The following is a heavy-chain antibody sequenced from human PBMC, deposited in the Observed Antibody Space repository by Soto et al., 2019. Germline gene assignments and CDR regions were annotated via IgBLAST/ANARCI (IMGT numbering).Heavy chain of an antibody. J-gene: IGHJ4*02. CDR3: AWMVTEGTSDQVRLDY. V-gene: IGHV2-70*01. Sequence: SGPTLVNPTETLTLICTIFGFSLTTRGMCLTWISQHPGKALECLALLGWSGDKNYTTSMRRNLPLSLGTSKKQAVLKITNMNPVDTGALYFAWMVTEGTSDQVRLDYWGQGTLVTVSS. CDR1: GFSLTTRGMC. CDR2: LGWSGDK. D-gene: IGHD2-21*02.